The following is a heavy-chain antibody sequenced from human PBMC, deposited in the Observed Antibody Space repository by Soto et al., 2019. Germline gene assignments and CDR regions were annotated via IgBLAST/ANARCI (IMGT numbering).Heavy chain of an antibody. J-gene: IGHJ4*02. CDR1: GFTFSTSA. D-gene: IGHD6-13*01. Sequence: QVQVVESGGGVVQPGGSLRLSCAASGFTFSTSATHWVRQAPGKGLEWMAMISYGGNNKYYADSVKGRFTISRDISESTLYLQMNTLRTEDTAVYYCAREEFEAGRGHFGYWGQGTLVSVSS. V-gene: IGHV3-30-3*01. CDR2: ISYGGNNK. CDR3: AREEFEAGRGHFGY.